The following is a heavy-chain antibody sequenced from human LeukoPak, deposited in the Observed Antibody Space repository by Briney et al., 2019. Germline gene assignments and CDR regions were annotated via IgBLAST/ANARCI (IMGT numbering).Heavy chain of an antibody. D-gene: IGHD1-26*01. CDR2: ISVSNGNT. Sequence: GASVKVSCKTSGYTFTSYGISWVRQAPGQGLEWMGWISVSNGNTDYAQKFQGRVTKTTNTSTSTAYMELRSLRSDDSAVYYCAKMGARAPERYYYMDVWGKGTTVTISS. CDR1: GYTFTSYG. CDR3: AKMGARAPERYYYMDV. V-gene: IGHV1-18*01. J-gene: IGHJ6*03.